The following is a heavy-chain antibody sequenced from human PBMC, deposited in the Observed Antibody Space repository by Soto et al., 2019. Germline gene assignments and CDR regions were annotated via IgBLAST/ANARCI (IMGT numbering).Heavy chain of an antibody. CDR3: ARDRENYCSGGSCYSRGFDP. CDR1: GYTFTSYG. J-gene: IGHJ5*02. V-gene: IGHV1-18*01. CDR2: ISAYNGNT. D-gene: IGHD2-15*01. Sequence: QVQLVQSGAEVKKPGASVKVSCKASGYTFTSYGISWVRQAPGQGLEWMGWISAYNGNTNYAQKLQGRVTMTTDTSTCSAYMELRSLRSDDTAVYYCARDRENYCSGGSCYSRGFDPWGQGTLVTVSS.